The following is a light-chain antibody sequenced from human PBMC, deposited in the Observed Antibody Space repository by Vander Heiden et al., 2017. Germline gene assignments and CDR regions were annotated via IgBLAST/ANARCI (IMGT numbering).Light chain of an antibody. CDR2: AAS. Sequence: DIQITPSPSSLSASIGDRVTSTCRASQSISGYLNWHQQQPGKAPNLLMFAASSSQSGVPSRFSGSGSGTDFTLTITSLQPEDFATYYCQQSYIVPHTFGQGTKLEIK. CDR3: QQSYIVPHT. V-gene: IGKV1-39*01. J-gene: IGKJ2*01. CDR1: QSISGY.